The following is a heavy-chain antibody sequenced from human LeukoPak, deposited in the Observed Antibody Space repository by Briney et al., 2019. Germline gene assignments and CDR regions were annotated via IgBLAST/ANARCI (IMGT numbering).Heavy chain of an antibody. CDR2: INNDWSST. D-gene: IGHD2-15*01. CDR1: GFTFSSYW. CDR3: ESSYCGGGSCYSASGY. Sequence: GGSLRLSCAASGFTFSSYWMHWVRQAPGKGLVWVSRINNDWSSTSYADSVKGRFTISRDNAKNTLYLQMNSLRAEDTAVYYCESSYCGGGSCYSASGYWGQGTLVTVSS. J-gene: IGHJ4*02. V-gene: IGHV3-74*01.